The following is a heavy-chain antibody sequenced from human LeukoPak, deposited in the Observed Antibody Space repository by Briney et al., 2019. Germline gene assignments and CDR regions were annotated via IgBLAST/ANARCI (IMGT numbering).Heavy chain of an antibody. Sequence: GASVKVSCKASGYAFTSYGISWVRQAPRQGLDWIGWISAYNGNTNYEQKLQGRVTMTTDTSTSTAYMELRSLRSDDTAVYYCARDRGPAYYYDSSGYYPSDPDYWGQGTLVTVSS. CDR2: ISAYNGNT. CDR3: ARDRGPAYYYDSSGYYPSDPDY. CDR1: GYAFTSYG. V-gene: IGHV1-18*01. D-gene: IGHD3-22*01. J-gene: IGHJ4*02.